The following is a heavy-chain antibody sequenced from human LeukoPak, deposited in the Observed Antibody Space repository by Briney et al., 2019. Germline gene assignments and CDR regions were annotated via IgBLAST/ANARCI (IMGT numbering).Heavy chain of an antibody. V-gene: IGHV3-48*04. CDR2: INSRSSTI. CDR3: NVRWGPNSDY. D-gene: IGHD7-27*01. J-gene: IGHJ4*02. CDR1: GFTLRSYS. Sequence: GGSLRLSCAASGFTLRSYSMNWVRQAPGKGLEWVSYINSRSSTIYYADSVKGRFTISRDNAKNTLFLHMNSLRAEDTAVYYCNVRWGPNSDYWGQGTLVTVSS.